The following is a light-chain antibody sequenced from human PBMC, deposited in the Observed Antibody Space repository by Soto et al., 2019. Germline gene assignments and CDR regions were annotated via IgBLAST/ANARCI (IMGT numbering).Light chain of an antibody. CDR1: RSDVGSHNL. CDR3: WSYAGSSTVV. CDR2: DVS. J-gene: IGLJ2*01. Sequence: QSALTQPASVSGSPGQSITISCTGTRSDVGSHNLVSWYQQDPGKAPKLMIYDVSKRPSGVSNRFSGSKSGNTASLTISGLQAEDEADYYCWSYAGSSTVVFGGGTKVTV. V-gene: IGLV2-23*02.